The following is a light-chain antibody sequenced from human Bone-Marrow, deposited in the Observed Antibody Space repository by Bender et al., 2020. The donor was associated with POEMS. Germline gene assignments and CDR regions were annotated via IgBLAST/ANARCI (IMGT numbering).Light chain of an antibody. Sequence: QSALTQPASVSGSPGQSITISCSGSSDDVGRYKYVSWYQQQPGKAPKLMIYDVSYRPSGVSNRFSGSKSANTASLTISGLRAEDEADYYCCSYASGSTVIFGGGTKLTVL. J-gene: IGLJ2*01. V-gene: IGLV2-14*03. CDR3: CSYASGSTVI. CDR2: DVS. CDR1: SDDVGRYKY.